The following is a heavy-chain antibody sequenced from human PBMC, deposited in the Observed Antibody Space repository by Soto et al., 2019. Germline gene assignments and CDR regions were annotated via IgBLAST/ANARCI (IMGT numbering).Heavy chain of an antibody. CDR3: ARAFFYQGSDSRGYSFDAFDF. CDR1: GYTFTSSG. Sequence: QVQLVPSGAEVKKPGASVKVSCKASGYTFTSSGMSWVRQAPGQGLEWMGWISAHTGSSEYAQRFQGRVTMTTDRSTSTAYMELRSLRSDDTAVYYGARAFFYQGSDSRGYSFDAFDFWGPGTLVTVSS. V-gene: IGHV1-18*01. CDR2: ISAHTGSS. J-gene: IGHJ3*01. D-gene: IGHD3-22*01.